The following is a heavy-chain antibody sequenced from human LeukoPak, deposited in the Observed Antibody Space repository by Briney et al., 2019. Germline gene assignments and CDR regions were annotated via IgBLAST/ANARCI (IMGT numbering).Heavy chain of an antibody. CDR3: AKEGYCSGGSCYSFSYYMDV. CDR1: GFTFSSYA. J-gene: IGHJ6*03. Sequence: PGGSLRLSCAASGFTFSSYAMSWVRQAPGKGLEWVSAISGSGGSTYYADSVKGRFTISRDNSKNTLYLQMNSLRAEDTAVYYCAKEGYCSGGSCYSFSYYMDVWGKGTTLTVSS. V-gene: IGHV3-23*01. D-gene: IGHD2-15*01. CDR2: ISGSGGST.